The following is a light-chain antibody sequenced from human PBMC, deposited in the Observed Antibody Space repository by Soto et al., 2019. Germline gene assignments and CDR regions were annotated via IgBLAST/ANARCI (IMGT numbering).Light chain of an antibody. Sequence: QSALTQPASVSGSPGQSITISCTGTSSDGGGYNLVSWYQQHPGKAPKLMIYEVSKRPSGVSNRFSGSKSDKTASLTISGLQAEEEADYYCSSNGHSTTGVFGGGTKLTVL. J-gene: IGLJ3*02. CDR2: EVS. CDR1: SSDGGGYNL. V-gene: IGLV2-23*02. CDR3: SSNGHSTTGV.